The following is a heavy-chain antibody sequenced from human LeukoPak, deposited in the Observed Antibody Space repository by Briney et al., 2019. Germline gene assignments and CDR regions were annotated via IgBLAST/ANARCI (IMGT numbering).Heavy chain of an antibody. Sequence: GGSLRLSCAASGFTFSSYGMHWVRQAPGKGLEWVAVIWYDGSNKYYADSVKGRFTISRDNSKNTLYLQMNSLRAEDTAVYYCASFLWTTVTTSGLYWGQGTLVTVSS. CDR1: GFTFSSYG. CDR3: ASFLWTTVTTSGLY. J-gene: IGHJ4*02. CDR2: IWYDGSNK. D-gene: IGHD4-17*01. V-gene: IGHV3-33*01.